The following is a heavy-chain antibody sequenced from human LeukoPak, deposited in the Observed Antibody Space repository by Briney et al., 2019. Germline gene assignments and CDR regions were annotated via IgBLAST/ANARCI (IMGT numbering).Heavy chain of an antibody. Sequence: GESLKISCKGSGYSFTSYWIGWVRQMPGKGLEWMGIIYPGDSDTRYSPSFQGQVTISADKSISTAYLQWSSLKASDTAMYYCARHGVDTAMAYYYYYGTDVWGQGTTVTVSS. D-gene: IGHD5-18*01. CDR2: IYPGDSDT. CDR1: GYSFTSYW. J-gene: IGHJ6*02. V-gene: IGHV5-51*01. CDR3: ARHGVDTAMAYYYYYGTDV.